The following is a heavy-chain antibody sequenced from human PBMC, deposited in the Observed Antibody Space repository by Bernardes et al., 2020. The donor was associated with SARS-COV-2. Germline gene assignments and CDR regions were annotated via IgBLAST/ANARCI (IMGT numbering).Heavy chain of an antibody. J-gene: IGHJ6*02. CDR2: IWHDGSST. V-gene: IGHV3-33*01. CDR1: GFTFRDYT. Sequence: GGSLRLSCAASGFTFRDYTMHWVRQAPGKGLEWVAVIWHDGSSTRYADSVKGRFTISRDNAENTLYLQMNSLRAEDTAVYYCARDGLGEDSSGYYAQNYYYYGMDVWGQGTTVTVSS. D-gene: IGHD3-22*01. CDR3: ARDGLGEDSSGYYAQNYYYYGMDV.